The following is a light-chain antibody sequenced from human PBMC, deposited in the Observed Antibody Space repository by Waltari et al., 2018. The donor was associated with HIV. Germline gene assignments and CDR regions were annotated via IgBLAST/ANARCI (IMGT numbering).Light chain of an antibody. V-gene: IGKV1-5*03. CDR1: QSIDNW. Sequence: DVPMPQSPSTLSASVGDRVTITCRASQSIDNWLAWYQQKPGKAPKLLIYRTSYLESGAPSRFGGSGSGTEFTLTISSLQPDDFATYYCQQYYSYRSFGQGTKLEIK. CDR3: QQYYSYRS. J-gene: IGKJ1*01. CDR2: RTS.